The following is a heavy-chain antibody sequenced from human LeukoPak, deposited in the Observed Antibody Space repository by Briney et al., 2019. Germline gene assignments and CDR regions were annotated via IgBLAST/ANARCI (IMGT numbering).Heavy chain of an antibody. Sequence: GGSLRLSYASSGFTFSSYSMNWVRQAPGKGLEWVSSISSSSSYIYYADSVKGRFTISRDNAKNSLYLQMNSLRVEDTAVYYCARERDYSGQLDYWGQGTLVTVSS. D-gene: IGHD5-12*01. CDR3: ARERDYSGQLDY. V-gene: IGHV3-21*01. J-gene: IGHJ4*02. CDR1: GFTFSSYS. CDR2: ISSSSSYI.